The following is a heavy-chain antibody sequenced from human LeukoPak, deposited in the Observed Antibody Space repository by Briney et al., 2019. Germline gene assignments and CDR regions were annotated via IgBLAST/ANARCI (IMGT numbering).Heavy chain of an antibody. Sequence: GGSLTLSCPASGFTPSSYAMSWVRPAPGKGLEWVSAISGSGGSTYYADSVKGRFTISRDNSKNTMYLQMNSLRCEDTAVYYCARGGSLIPNWFDPWGQGTLVTVSS. CDR1: GFTPSSYA. CDR2: ISGSGGST. V-gene: IGHV3-23*01. D-gene: IGHD2-15*01. CDR3: ARGGSLIPNWFDP. J-gene: IGHJ5*02.